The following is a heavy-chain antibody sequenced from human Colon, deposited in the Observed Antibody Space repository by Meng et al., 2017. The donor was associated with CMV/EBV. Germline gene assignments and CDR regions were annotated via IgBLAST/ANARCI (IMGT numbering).Heavy chain of an antibody. Sequence: GSLRLSCTVSGGSISSDYWSWIRQPPGKGLEWMGHVYYSGSATYSPSLRSRVSISVDMSKNQFSLKVRSVTAADTAMYFCARGFGHASNNSHDYWGQGMLVTVSS. J-gene: IGHJ4*02. D-gene: IGHD3-10*01. CDR3: ARGFGHASNNSHDY. V-gene: IGHV4-59*01. CDR2: VYYSGSA. CDR1: GGSISSDY.